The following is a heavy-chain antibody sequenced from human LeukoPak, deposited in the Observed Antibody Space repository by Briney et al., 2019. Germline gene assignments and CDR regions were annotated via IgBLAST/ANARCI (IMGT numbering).Heavy chain of an antibody. J-gene: IGHJ4*02. Sequence: PGGSLRLSCAASGFTFSSYAMSWVRQAPGKGLEWVSAISGSGGSTYYADSVKGRFTTSRDNSKNTLYLQMNSLRAEDTAVYYCAKVRSKQWLGLYYFDYWGQGTLVTVSS. CDR1: GFTFSSYA. CDR2: ISGSGGST. CDR3: AKVRSKQWLGLYYFDY. V-gene: IGHV3-23*01. D-gene: IGHD6-19*01.